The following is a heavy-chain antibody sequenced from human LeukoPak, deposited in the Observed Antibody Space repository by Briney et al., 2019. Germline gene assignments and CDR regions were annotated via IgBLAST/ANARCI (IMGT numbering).Heavy chain of an antibody. D-gene: IGHD1/OR15-1a*01. CDR3: ARFGNNYYYYYMDV. CDR1: GITFSIYI. CDR2: IEQDGSEK. J-gene: IGHJ6*03. Sequence: GGSLRLSCAASGITFSIYIMHWVRQAPGKGLEWVANIEQDGSEKYYVDSVKGRFTISRDNAENSLYLQMNSLRAEDTAVYYCARFGNNYYYYYMDVWGKGTTVTISS. V-gene: IGHV3-7*01.